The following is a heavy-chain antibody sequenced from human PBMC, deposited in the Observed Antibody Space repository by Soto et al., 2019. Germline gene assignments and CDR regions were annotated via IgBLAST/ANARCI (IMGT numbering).Heavy chain of an antibody. D-gene: IGHD3-22*01. Sequence: ASVKVSCKASGYTFTSYGISWVRQAPGQGLEWMGWISAYNGNTNYAQKLQGRVTMTTDTSTSTAYMELRSLRPDDTAVYYCARNLYYYDSSGYPVDYWGQGTLVTVSS. J-gene: IGHJ4*02. V-gene: IGHV1-18*04. CDR1: GYTFTSYG. CDR2: ISAYNGNT. CDR3: ARNLYYYDSSGYPVDY.